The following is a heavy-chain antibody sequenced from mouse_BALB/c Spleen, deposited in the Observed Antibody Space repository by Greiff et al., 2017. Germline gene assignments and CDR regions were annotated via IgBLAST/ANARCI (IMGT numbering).Heavy chain of an antibody. CDR1: GYSITSYYA. CDR2: ISYSGST. V-gene: IGHV3-2*02. J-gene: IGHJ3*01. Sequence: EVQLQESGPGLVKPSQSLSLTCTVTGYSITSYYAWNWIRQFPGNKLEWMGYISYSGSTSYNPSLTSRISITRDTSKNQFFLQLNSVTTEDTATYCCATIYYNGSSYAYWGQGTLVTVSA. CDR3: ATIYYNGSSYAY. D-gene: IGHD1-1*01.